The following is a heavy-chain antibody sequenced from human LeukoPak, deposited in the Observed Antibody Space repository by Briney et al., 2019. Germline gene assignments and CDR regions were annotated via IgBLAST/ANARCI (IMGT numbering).Heavy chain of an antibody. CDR3: TRRDNFDT. CDR2: IRTKANNYAT. Sequence: GGSLRLSCAAAGFSFSDVAVHWVRQASGKGPEWVGRIRTKANNYATTYAVSVKGRFTISRDDSKNTTYLQMNSLKSDDTAVYYCTRRDNFDTWGQGTLVTVSS. D-gene: IGHD1-1*01. CDR1: GFSFSDVA. J-gene: IGHJ5*02. V-gene: IGHV3-73*01.